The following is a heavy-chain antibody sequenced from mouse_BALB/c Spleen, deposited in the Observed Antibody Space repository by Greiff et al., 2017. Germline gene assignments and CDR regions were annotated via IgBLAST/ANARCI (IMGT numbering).Heavy chain of an antibody. D-gene: IGHD2-14*01. V-gene: IGHV1-9*01. CDR1: GYTFSSYW. J-gene: IGHJ4*01. Sequence: VQLQQSGAELMKPGASVKISCKATGYTFSSYWIEWVKQRPGHGLEWIGEILPGSGSTNYNEKFKGKATFTADTSSNTAYIQLSSLTSEDSAVYYCEREYDEGNYYAMDYWGQGTSVTVSS. CDR2: ILPGSGST. CDR3: EREYDEGNYYAMDY.